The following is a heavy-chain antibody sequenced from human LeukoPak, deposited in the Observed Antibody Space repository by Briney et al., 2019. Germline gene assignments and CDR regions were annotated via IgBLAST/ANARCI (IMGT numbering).Heavy chain of an antibody. J-gene: IGHJ4*02. V-gene: IGHV4-39*01. D-gene: IGHD4-17*01. CDR3: ASLHDYVHFDY. CDR1: GGSISSSSYY. Sequence: PSETLSLTCTVSGGSISSSSYYWGWIRQPPGKGLEWIGSIYYSGSTYYNPSLKSRVTISVDTSKNQFSLKLSSVTAADTAVYYCASLHDYVHFDYWGQGTLVTVSS. CDR2: IYYSGST.